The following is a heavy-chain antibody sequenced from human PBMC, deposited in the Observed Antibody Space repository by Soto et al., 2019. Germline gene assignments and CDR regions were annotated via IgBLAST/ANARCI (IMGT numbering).Heavy chain of an antibody. D-gene: IGHD6-13*01. V-gene: IGHV3-23*01. CDR2: ITTSGDDT. CDR3: AYGGSWFNY. CDR1: GFTFSSYA. J-gene: IGHJ4*02. Sequence: EVQLLESGGGLVQPGGSLRLSCSTSGFTFSSYAMSWVRQPPGEGLEWVSGITTSGDDTYYEDSVKGRFTISRDNSKNTLYLQMSSLRGEDTAVYYCAYGGSWFNYWGQGTLVTVSS.